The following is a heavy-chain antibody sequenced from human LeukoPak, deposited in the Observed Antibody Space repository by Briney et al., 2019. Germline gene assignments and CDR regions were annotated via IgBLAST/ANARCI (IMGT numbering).Heavy chain of an antibody. J-gene: IGHJ4*02. D-gene: IGHD2-8*01. V-gene: IGHV1-69*04. CDR2: IIPILGIA. Sequence: ASVKVSCKASGGTFSSYAISWVRQAPGQGLEWMGRIIPILGIANYAQKFQGRVTITADKSTSTAYMELSSLRSEDTAVYYYAAHCTNGVCLYYFDYWGQGTLVTVSS. CDR1: GGTFSSYA. CDR3: AAHCTNGVCLYYFDY.